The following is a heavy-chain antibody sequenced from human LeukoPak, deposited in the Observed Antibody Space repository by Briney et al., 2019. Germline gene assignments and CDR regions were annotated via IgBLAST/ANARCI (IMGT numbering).Heavy chain of an antibody. V-gene: IGHV4-61*01. Sequence: AETLTLTCTVSGGSVSSDNYYWSCIRQPPGKGLEWIGYIYYSGSTNYNPSLKSRVTISVDTSKNKFSLKLSSVTAADTAVYYCARGNGTLLNPFDYWGQGTLVTVSS. CDR3: ARGNGTLLNPFDY. CDR2: IYYSGST. J-gene: IGHJ4*02. CDR1: GGSVSSDNYY. D-gene: IGHD3-10*01.